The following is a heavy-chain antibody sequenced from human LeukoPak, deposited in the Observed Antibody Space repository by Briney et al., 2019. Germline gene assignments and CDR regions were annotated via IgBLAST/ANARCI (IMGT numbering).Heavy chain of an antibody. V-gene: IGHV1-18*01. CDR3: ARAGSGRYYYMDV. D-gene: IGHD2-15*01. Sequence: ASVKVSCKASGYTFTSYGISWVRQAPGQGLEWMGWISGRNGNTNYAQKLQGRGTMTTDTSTSTAYMELRSLRSDDTAVYFCARAGSGRYYYMDVWGKGTTVTVSS. J-gene: IGHJ6*03. CDR1: GYTFTSYG. CDR2: ISGRNGNT.